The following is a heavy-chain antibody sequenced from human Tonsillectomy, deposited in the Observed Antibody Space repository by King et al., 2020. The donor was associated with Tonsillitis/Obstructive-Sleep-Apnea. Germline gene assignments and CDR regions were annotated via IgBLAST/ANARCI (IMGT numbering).Heavy chain of an antibody. V-gene: IGHV3-23*04. CDR1: GFTFSSQD. CDR2: VSANGGST. CDR3: AKDENWYFDL. J-gene: IGHJ2*01. Sequence: VQLVESGGGLVQPGGSLRLSCAASGFTFSSQDMSWVRQAPGKGLEWVSGVSANGGSTYYAESVKGRFTISRDNSKNTLYLQMNSLRAEDTAVYYCAKDENWYFDLWGRGTLVTVSS.